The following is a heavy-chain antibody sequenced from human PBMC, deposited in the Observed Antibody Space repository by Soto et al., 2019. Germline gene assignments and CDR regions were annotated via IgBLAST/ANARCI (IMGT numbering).Heavy chain of an antibody. J-gene: IGHJ6*02. Sequence: VQLLESGGGLVQPGGSLRLSCAASGFTFSSYAMSWVRQAPGEGLEWVSAISGSGGSTYYADSVKGRFTISRDNSNNTLYLQMTSLRPEDTAVYYCAKGIASSPYGMDVWGQGTTVTVSS. V-gene: IGHV3-23*01. CDR1: GFTFSSYA. CDR2: ISGSGGST. D-gene: IGHD6-13*01. CDR3: AKGIASSPYGMDV.